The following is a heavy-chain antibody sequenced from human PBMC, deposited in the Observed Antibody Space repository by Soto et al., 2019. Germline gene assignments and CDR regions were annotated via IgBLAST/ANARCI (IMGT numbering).Heavy chain of an antibody. Sequence: SETLSLTCTVSGGSISSGDYYWSWIRQPPGKGLEWIGYIYYSGSTYYNPSLKSRVTISVDTSKNQFSLKLSSVTAADTAVYYCARANKYYYDSSEPWGQGTLVTVPQ. V-gene: IGHV4-30-4*01. CDR1: GGSISSGDYY. CDR3: ARANKYYYDSSEP. CDR2: IYYSGST. J-gene: IGHJ5*02. D-gene: IGHD3-22*01.